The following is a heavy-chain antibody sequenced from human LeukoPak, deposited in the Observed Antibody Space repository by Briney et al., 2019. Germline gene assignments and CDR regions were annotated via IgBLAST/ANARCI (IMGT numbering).Heavy chain of an antibody. Sequence: GGSLRLSWTASGXTFGDYAMSWVRQAPGKGLEWVGFIRSKVYGGTTEYAASAKVRFTISRDDSKSIAYLRMTSLKTEDAGVYYCTRFTIVGVVDAFDIWGRGTMVTVSS. J-gene: IGHJ3*02. D-gene: IGHD3-3*01. CDR1: GXTFGDYA. V-gene: IGHV3-49*04. CDR2: IRSKVYGGTT. CDR3: TRFTIVGVVDAFDI.